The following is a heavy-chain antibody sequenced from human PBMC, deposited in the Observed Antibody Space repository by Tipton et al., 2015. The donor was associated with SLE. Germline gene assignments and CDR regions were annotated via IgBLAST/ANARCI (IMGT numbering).Heavy chain of an antibody. CDR1: GFTVSSNY. CDR2: SYSAGART. D-gene: IGHD3-3*01. Sequence: SLRLSCAASGFTVSSNYMSWVRQAPGKGLEWVSVSYSAGARTDYADSVRGRFTISRDSSKTTLYLQMNSLRAEDTAVYYCARDPDYDLLSGQGFDPWGQGTPVTVSS. CDR3: ARDPDYDLLSGQGFDP. V-gene: IGHV3-53*01. J-gene: IGHJ5*02.